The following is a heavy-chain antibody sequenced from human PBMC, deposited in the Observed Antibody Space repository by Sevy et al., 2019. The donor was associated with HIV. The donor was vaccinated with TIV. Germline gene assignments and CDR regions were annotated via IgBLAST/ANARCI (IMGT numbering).Heavy chain of an antibody. CDR2: VNPNTGNT. V-gene: IGHV1-8*01. J-gene: IGHJ5*02. CDR1: GYTFTSYD. D-gene: IGHD3-22*01. CDR3: TRVRALNYYDSSVSMEYNWFDP. Sequence: ASVKVSCKTSGYTFTSYDINWVRQATGQGPEWMGWVNPNTGNTGFAQKFQDRVTMTRDTSTSTAYMELRSLRSDDTAIYYCTRVRALNYYDSSVSMEYNWFDPWGQGTLVTVSS.